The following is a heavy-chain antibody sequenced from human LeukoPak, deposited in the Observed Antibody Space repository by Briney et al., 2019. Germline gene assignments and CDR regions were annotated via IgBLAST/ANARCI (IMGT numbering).Heavy chain of an antibody. CDR3: AKGGHVDY. CDR1: GFTFSSYS. Sequence: GGSLRLSCAVSGFTFSSYSMNWVRQAPGKGLEWVSYISSSSDTIYYADSVKGRFTISRDNAQNSLYLQMNSLGAEDTAVYYCAKGGHVDYCGQGSLVTVSS. CDR2: ISSSSDTI. V-gene: IGHV3-48*01. J-gene: IGHJ4*02.